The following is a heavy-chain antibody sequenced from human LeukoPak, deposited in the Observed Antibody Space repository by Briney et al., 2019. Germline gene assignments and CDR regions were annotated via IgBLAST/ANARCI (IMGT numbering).Heavy chain of an antibody. CDR3: ARSNYYDSSAHAY. V-gene: IGHV4-4*07. Sequence: SETLSLTCTVSGGSITSFYWSWIRQPAGKGLEWIGRIYTSGSTNYNPSLKSRVTISVDTSKNQFSLKLSSVTAADTAVYYCARSNYYDSSAHAYWGQGTLVTVSS. CDR2: IYTSGST. J-gene: IGHJ4*02. CDR1: GGSITSFY. D-gene: IGHD3-22*01.